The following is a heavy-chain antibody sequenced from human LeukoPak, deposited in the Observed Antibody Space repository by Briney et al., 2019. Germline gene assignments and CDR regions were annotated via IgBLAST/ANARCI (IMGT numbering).Heavy chain of an antibody. CDR3: ARGGYYGSGNDFRFDP. D-gene: IGHD3-10*01. CDR1: GGSISSSNW. Sequence: SGTLSLTCAVSGGSISSSNWWSWVRQPPGKGLEWIGEIYHSGSTYYNPSLKSRVTISVDTSKNQFSLKLSSVTAADTAVYYCARGGYYGSGNDFRFDPWGQGTLVTVSS. V-gene: IGHV4-4*02. J-gene: IGHJ5*02. CDR2: IYHSGST.